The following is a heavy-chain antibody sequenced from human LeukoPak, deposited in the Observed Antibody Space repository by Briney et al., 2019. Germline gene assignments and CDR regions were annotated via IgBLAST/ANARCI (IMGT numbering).Heavy chain of an antibody. Sequence: PGGSLRLSCAASGFTFSSYAMHWVRQAPGKGLEWVAVISYDGSNKYYADSVKGRFTISRDNSKNTLYLQMNSLRAEDTAVYYCARSYYDFWSGYFFQGSIYGMDVWGQGTTVTVSS. J-gene: IGHJ6*02. CDR2: ISYDGSNK. V-gene: IGHV3-30*04. D-gene: IGHD3-3*01. CDR1: GFTFSSYA. CDR3: ARSYYDFWSGYFFQGSIYGMDV.